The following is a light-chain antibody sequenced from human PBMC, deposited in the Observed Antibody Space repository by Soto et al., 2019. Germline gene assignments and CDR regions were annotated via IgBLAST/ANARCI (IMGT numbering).Light chain of an antibody. Sequence: QTVVTQEPSLTVSPGGTVTLTCASNTGAVTSGNYASWFQQKPGQAPRTLIYTTNNKHSWTPARFSGSLLGDKAALTVSGVQPEDEADYYCLLYYGGAHLVFGGGTKLTVL. J-gene: IGLJ3*02. V-gene: IGLV7-43*01. CDR2: TTN. CDR3: LLYYGGAHLV. CDR1: TGAVTSGNY.